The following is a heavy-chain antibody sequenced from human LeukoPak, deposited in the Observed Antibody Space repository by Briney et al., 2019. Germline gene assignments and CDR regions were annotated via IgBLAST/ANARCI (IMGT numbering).Heavy chain of an antibody. CDR2: ITSSSSSI. CDR3: AREIVGTHKSRFDP. V-gene: IGHV3-21*04. D-gene: IGHD1-26*01. CDR1: GFTFSIYT. J-gene: IGHJ5*02. Sequence: PGGSLRLSCVASGFTFSIYTMSWVRQAPGKGLEWVSSITSSSSSIYSADSVKGRLTISRDNAKNSLYLQMNSLRAEDTAVYYCAREIVGTHKSRFDPWGQGTLVTVSS.